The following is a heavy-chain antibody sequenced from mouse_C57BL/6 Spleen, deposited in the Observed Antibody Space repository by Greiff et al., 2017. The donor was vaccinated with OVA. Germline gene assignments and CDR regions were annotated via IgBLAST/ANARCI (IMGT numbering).Heavy chain of an antibody. CDR3: ARGVYRCAY. D-gene: IGHD2-12*01. Sequence: VQGVESGAELVRPGASVKLSCKASGYTFTDYYINWVKQRPGQGLEWIARIYPGSGNTYYNEKFKGKATLTAEKSSSTAYMQLSSLTSEDSAVYFCARGVYRCAYWGQGTLVTVSA. J-gene: IGHJ3*01. V-gene: IGHV1-76*01. CDR2: IYPGSGNT. CDR1: GYTFTDYY.